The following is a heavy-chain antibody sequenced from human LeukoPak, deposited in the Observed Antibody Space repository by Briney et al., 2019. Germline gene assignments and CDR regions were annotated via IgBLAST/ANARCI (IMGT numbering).Heavy chain of an antibody. V-gene: IGHV3-23*01. CDR1: GLTFSSYA. Sequence: GGSHTLSCAPSGLTFSSYAMSWVRHAPGKGLEWVSAISGSGGSTYYADSVKGPFTNSRDNSKNTLYLQMNSLRAEDTAVYYCAKSKDGYSYNDAFDIWGQGTMVTVSS. CDR2: ISGSGGST. CDR3: AKSKDGYSYNDAFDI. D-gene: IGHD5-18*01. J-gene: IGHJ3*02.